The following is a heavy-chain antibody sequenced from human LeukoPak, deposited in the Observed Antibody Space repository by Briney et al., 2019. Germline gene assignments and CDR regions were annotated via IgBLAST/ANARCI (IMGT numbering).Heavy chain of an antibody. Sequence: SETLSLTCTVSGGSISSYYWSWIRQPPGKGLEWIGYIYTSGSTNYNPSLKSRVTIAVDTSKNQFSLKLSSVTAADTAVYYCARRADYSSSYYYYYYMDVWAKGPRSPSP. D-gene: IGHD6-6*01. J-gene: IGHJ6*03. CDR1: GGSISSYY. CDR3: ARRADYSSSYYYYYYMDV. CDR2: IYTSGST. V-gene: IGHV4-4*09.